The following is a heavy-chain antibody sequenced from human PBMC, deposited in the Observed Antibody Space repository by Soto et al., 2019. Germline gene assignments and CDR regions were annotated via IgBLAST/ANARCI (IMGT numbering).Heavy chain of an antibody. D-gene: IGHD3-22*01. V-gene: IGHV3-74*01. CDR3: ARFYYDSSGYLPSPYYYYYGMDV. Sequence: PGGSLRLSCVASGFTFSSYWMHWVRQAPGKGPLWVSRIKSDGSGTYYADSVQGRLTISRDNAKNTLYLQMNSLRAEDTAVYYCARFYYDSSGYLPSPYYYYYGMDVWGQGTTVTVSS. J-gene: IGHJ6*02. CDR1: GFTFSSYW. CDR2: IKSDGSGT.